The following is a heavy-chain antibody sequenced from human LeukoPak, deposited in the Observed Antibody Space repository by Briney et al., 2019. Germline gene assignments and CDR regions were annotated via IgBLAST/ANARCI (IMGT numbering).Heavy chain of an antibody. Sequence: SETLSLTCTVSGGSISSYYWSWIRQPPGKGLEWIGYVYYTGSTNYNPSLRSRVTISVDTSKNQFSLRLTSVTAADTAVYYCVRDKYSGSFHYYYGMDVWGQGTTVTVSS. J-gene: IGHJ6*02. CDR3: VRDKYSGSFHYYYGMDV. CDR2: VYYTGST. CDR1: GGSISSYY. D-gene: IGHD1-26*01. V-gene: IGHV4-59*01.